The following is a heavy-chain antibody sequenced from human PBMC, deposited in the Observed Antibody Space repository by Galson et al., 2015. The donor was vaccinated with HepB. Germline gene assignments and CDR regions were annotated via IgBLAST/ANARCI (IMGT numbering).Heavy chain of an antibody. Sequence: SVKVSCKASGGTFSSYSISWVRQAPGQGLEWMGRIIPILGIANYAQKFQGRVTITADKSTSTAYMELSSLRSEDTAVYYCARPSGILGGYGMDVWGQGTTFTVSS. CDR2: IIPILGIA. D-gene: IGHD5-18*01. CDR1: GGTFSSYS. V-gene: IGHV1-69*02. CDR3: ARPSGILGGYGMDV. J-gene: IGHJ6*02.